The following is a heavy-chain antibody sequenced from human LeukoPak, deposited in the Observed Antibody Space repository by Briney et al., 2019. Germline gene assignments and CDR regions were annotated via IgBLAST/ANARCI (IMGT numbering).Heavy chain of an antibody. CDR2: IHYSGST. V-gene: IGHV4-61*01. CDR3: ARGWGSNGYDSEEEYY. J-gene: IGHJ4*02. CDR1: GGSISSGSDY. Sequence: SQTLSLTCTVSGGSISSGSDYWSWIRQPPGKGLEWIGYIHYSGSTHYNPSLKSRVTISVDTSKNQFSLKLSSVTAADTAVYYCARGWGSNGYDSEEEYYWGQGTLVTVSS. D-gene: IGHD5-12*01.